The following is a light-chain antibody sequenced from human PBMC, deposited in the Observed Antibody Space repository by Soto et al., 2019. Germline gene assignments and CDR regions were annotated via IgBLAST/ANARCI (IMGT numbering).Light chain of an antibody. CDR2: DAS. Sequence: EIVLTQSPATLSLSPGERATLSCRASQSVSSNLAWYQQQPGQAPRLLIYDASNRATGIPARFSGSGSGTDFTLTISSLEPEDSAVYYCQQRTNWPRAFGQGTKVEIK. CDR1: QSVSSN. CDR3: QQRTNWPRA. J-gene: IGKJ1*01. V-gene: IGKV3-11*01.